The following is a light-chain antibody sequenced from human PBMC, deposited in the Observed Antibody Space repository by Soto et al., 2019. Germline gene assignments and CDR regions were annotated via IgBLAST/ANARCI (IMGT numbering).Light chain of an antibody. J-gene: IGKJ1*01. CDR3: QQYNSYSLT. V-gene: IGKV1-5*01. CDR2: DAS. Sequence: DIQMTQSPSTLSASVGARVPITCRASQNVSIWLAWYQQKPGKAPKLLISDASSSERGVPSRFSGSGSGTEFTLTISTLRPDDFATYFCQQYNSYSLTFGQGTKVDIK. CDR1: QNVSIW.